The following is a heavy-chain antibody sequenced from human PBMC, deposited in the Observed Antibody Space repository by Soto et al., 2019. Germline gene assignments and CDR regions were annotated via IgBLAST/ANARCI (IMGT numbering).Heavy chain of an antibody. CDR3: ARGRSRYSSGWYLVY. Sequence: PSETLSLTCAVYGGSFSGYYWSWIRQPPGKGLEWIGEINHSGSTNYNPSLKSRVTISVDTSKNQFSLKLSSVTAADTAVYYCARGRSRYSSGWYLVYWGQGTLFTVSS. V-gene: IGHV4-34*01. D-gene: IGHD6-19*01. CDR1: GGSFSGYY. CDR2: INHSGST. J-gene: IGHJ4*02.